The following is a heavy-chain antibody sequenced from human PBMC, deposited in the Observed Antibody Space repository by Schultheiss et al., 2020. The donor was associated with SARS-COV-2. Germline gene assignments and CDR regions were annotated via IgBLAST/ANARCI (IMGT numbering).Heavy chain of an antibody. CDR1: GGSFSGSY. CDR2: INEIGST. D-gene: IGHD1-26*01. CDR3: ARVDSGSYWAIDY. V-gene: IGHV4-34*01. J-gene: IGHJ4*02. Sequence: SETLSLTCAVYGGSFSGSYWSWIRQPPGKGLEWIGEINEIGSTKYNPSLKSRVTISVDTSKNQFSLKLSSVTAADTAVYYCARVDSGSYWAIDYWGQGTLVTVSS.